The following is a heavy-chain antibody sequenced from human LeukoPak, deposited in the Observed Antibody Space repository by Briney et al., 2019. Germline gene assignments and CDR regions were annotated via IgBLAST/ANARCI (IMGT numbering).Heavy chain of an antibody. J-gene: IGHJ4*02. CDR2: IYYSGST. Sequence: PSETLSLTCTVSGGSVSSGSYYWSWIRPPPGKGLEWIAYIYYSGSTNYNPSLKNRVTISVDTSKNQFSLKLTSVTAADTAVYYCARSLITVAGATAWFDFWGERRLVAV. V-gene: IGHV4-61*01. CDR1: GGSVSSGSYY. D-gene: IGHD6-19*01. CDR3: ARSLITVAGATAWFDF.